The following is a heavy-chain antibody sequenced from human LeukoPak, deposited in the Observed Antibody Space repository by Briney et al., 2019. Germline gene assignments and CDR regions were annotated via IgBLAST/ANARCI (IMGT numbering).Heavy chain of an antibody. CDR1: GFSFSSFG. CDR3: AKEIYSSTWYGGRAFDI. J-gene: IGHJ3*02. CDR2: VSSDGSNK. Sequence: GGSLRLSCAASGFSFSSFGMHWVRQAPGKVLEWVAVVSSDGSNKYYADSVKGRFTVSRENSKNTLYLQMNSLRAEDTAIYLCAKEIYSSTWYGGRAFDIWGQGTMVTVSS. D-gene: IGHD6-13*01. V-gene: IGHV3-30*18.